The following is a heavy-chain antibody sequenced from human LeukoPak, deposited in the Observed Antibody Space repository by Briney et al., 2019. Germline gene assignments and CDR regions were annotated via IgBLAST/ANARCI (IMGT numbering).Heavy chain of an antibody. J-gene: IGHJ4*02. CDR3: TRFADYGEY. CDR1: GGTFSSYA. Sequence: ASVKVSCKASGGTFSSYAISWVRQAPGQGLEWMGGIIPIFGTANYAQKFQGRVTITADKSTSTAYMEMSSLKAEDSALYYCTRFADYGEYWGQGTLVTVSS. D-gene: IGHD3-10*01. CDR2: IIPIFGTA. V-gene: IGHV1-69*06.